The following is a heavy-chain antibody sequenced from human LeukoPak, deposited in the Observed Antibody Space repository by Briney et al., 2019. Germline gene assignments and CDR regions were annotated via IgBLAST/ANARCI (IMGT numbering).Heavy chain of an antibody. CDR1: GFTFSFYW. D-gene: IGHD3-3*01. J-gene: IGHJ4*02. CDR3: ARDRNTIFGVVAVDY. Sequence: GGSLTLSCTASGFTFSFYWMSWVRQAPGKGLEWVAYINQDGSEKYYVDSVKARFTTSRAYAKNLLYLQINSLRAEDTAVYYCARDRNTIFGVVAVDYWGQGTLVTVSS. V-gene: IGHV3-7*01. CDR2: INQDGSEK.